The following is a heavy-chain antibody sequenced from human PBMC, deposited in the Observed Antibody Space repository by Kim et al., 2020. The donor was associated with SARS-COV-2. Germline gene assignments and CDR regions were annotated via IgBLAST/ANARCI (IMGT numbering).Heavy chain of an antibody. CDR1: GGSISSGGYY. V-gene: IGHV4-31*03. J-gene: IGHJ6*02. Sequence: SETLSLTCTVSGGSISSGGYYWSWIRQHPGKGLEWIGYIYYSGSTYYNPSLKSRVTISVDTSKNQFSLKLSSVTAADTAVYYCARDVYDYVSSGRGGMDVWGQGTTVTVSS. CDR3: ARDVYDYVSSGRGGMDV. D-gene: IGHD3-16*01. CDR2: IYYSGST.